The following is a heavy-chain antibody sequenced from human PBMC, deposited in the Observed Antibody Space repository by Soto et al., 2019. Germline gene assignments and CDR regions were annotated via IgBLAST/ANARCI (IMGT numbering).Heavy chain of an antibody. CDR3: ARDSEITIFGVVIIGRSYYFDY. Sequence: GGSLRLSCAASGFTFSSYAMHWVRQAPGKGLEWVAVISYDGSNKYYADSVKGRFTISRDNSKNTLYLQMNSLRAEDTAVYYCARDSEITIFGVVIIGRSYYFDYWGQGTLVTVS. D-gene: IGHD3-3*01. CDR1: GFTFSSYA. J-gene: IGHJ4*02. CDR2: ISYDGSNK. V-gene: IGHV3-30-3*01.